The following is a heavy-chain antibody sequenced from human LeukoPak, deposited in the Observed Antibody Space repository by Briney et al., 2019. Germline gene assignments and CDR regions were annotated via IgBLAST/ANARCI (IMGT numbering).Heavy chain of an antibody. Sequence: ASVKVSCKASGYTFTDYYMYWVRQAPGQGLEWMGWINPNSGGTKYAQKFQGRVTMTRDTSISTAYMELSRLRSDDTAVYYCARGQRPSYYYYYMDVWGKGTMVTISS. CDR2: INPNSGGT. V-gene: IGHV1-2*02. D-gene: IGHD6-25*01. CDR1: GYTFTDYY. J-gene: IGHJ6*03. CDR3: ARGQRPSYYYYYMDV.